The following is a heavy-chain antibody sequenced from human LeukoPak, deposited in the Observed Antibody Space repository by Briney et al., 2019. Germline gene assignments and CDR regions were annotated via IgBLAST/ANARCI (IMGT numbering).Heavy chain of an antibody. J-gene: IGHJ6*03. CDR3: ARPPGDIVVVPAAPPYYYYYMDV. D-gene: IGHD2-2*01. CDR2: ISYDGSNK. V-gene: IGHV3-30*04. Sequence: GGSLRLSCAASGFTFSSYAMHWVRQAPGKGLEWVAVISYDGSNKYYADSVKGRFTISRDNSKNTLYLQMNSLRAEDTAVYYRARPPGDIVVVPAAPPYYYYYMDVWGKGTTVTVSS. CDR1: GFTFSSYA.